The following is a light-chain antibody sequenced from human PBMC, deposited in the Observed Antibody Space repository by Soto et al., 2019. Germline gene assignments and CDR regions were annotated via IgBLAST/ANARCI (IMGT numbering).Light chain of an antibody. CDR1: SSDVGGYDY. CDR2: AVS. V-gene: IGLV2-14*01. CDR3: SSYTSDSSYV. J-gene: IGLJ1*01. Sequence: QSLLTQPASVSGSPGQSITISCTGTSSDVGGYDYVSWYQQHPGKAPQLMIYAVSNRPSGVSNRFSASKSGNTASLFISGLQAEDDADYYCSSYTSDSSYVFGSGSKVTVL.